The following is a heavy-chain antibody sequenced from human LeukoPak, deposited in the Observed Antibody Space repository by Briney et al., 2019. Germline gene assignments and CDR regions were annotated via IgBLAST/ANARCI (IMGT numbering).Heavy chain of an antibody. CDR3: ARLSPNIVVVVAATRGPFDY. D-gene: IGHD2-15*01. CDR1: GGSISSSSYY. Sequence: SETLSLTCTVSGGSISSSSYYWGWIRQPPGKGLEWIGSIYYSGSTYYNPSLKSRVTISVDTSKNQFSLKLSSVTAADTAVYYCARLSPNIVVVVAATRGPFDYWGQGPLVTVSS. CDR2: IYYSGST. V-gene: IGHV4-39*01. J-gene: IGHJ4*02.